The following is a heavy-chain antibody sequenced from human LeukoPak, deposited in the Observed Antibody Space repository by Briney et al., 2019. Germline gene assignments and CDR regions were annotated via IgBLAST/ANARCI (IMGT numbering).Heavy chain of an antibody. D-gene: IGHD1-26*01. J-gene: IGHJ4*02. CDR1: GFTFSDYY. CDR2: ISTSGSSI. CDR3: ARGKWEPLDY. Sequence: GGSLRLSCAASGFTFSDYYMNWIRQAPGKGLEWVSYISTSGSSIYYADSVKGRFAISRDNAKNSLYLQMNSLRAEDTAVYYCARGKWEPLDYWGQGTLVTVSS. V-gene: IGHV3-11*04.